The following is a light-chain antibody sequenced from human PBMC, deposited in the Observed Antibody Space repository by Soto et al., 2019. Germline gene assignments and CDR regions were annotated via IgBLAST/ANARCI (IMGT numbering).Light chain of an antibody. V-gene: IGLV1-40*01. CDR2: GNS. Sequence: QSVLTQPPSVSGAPGQRVTISCTGSSSNIGANYDVHWYQHLPGTAPKLLIYGNSNRPSGVPDRFSGSKSGTSASLAITGLQAEDEADYYCQSYDSSLSGYVVGTGTKVPVL. CDR3: QSYDSSLSGYV. J-gene: IGLJ1*01. CDR1: SSNIGANYD.